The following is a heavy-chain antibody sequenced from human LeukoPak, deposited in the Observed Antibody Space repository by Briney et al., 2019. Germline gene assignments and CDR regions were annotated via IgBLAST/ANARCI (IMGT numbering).Heavy chain of an antibody. D-gene: IGHD3-3*01. J-gene: IGHJ3*02. CDR2: ISSGGSTT. Sequence: GGSLRLSCAASGFTVSSNYMSWVRQAPGKGLVWVSRISSGGSTTRYADSVKGRFTISRDNAKNTLYLQMNSLRAEDTAVYYCVRYEDDAFDIWGRGTRVTVSS. CDR1: GFTVSSNY. CDR3: VRYEDDAFDI. V-gene: IGHV3-74*01.